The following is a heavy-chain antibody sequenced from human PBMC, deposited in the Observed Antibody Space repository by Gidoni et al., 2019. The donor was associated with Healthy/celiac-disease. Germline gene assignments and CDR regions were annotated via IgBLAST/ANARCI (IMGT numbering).Heavy chain of an antibody. CDR2: ISYDGSNK. V-gene: IGHV3-30-3*01. CDR1: GFTFSSYA. D-gene: IGHD6-13*01. Sequence: QVQLVESGGGVVQPGRSLSLSCAASGFTFSSYAMHWVRQAPGKGLEWVAVISYDGSNKYYADSVKGRFTISRENSKNTLDLQMNSLRAEDTAVYYCAREGGSSSWYYYYGMDVWGQGTTVTVSS. J-gene: IGHJ6*02. CDR3: AREGGSSSWYYYYGMDV.